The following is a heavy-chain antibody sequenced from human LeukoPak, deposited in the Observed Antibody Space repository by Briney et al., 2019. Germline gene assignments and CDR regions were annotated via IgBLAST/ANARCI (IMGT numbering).Heavy chain of an antibody. Sequence: LSLTCAVSGGSISSGDYYWSWVRQAPGKGLEWVAVISYDGSNKYYADSVKGRFTISRDNSKNTLYLQMNSLRAEDTAVYYCAHPRAGETRGRKDASDIWGQGTMVTVSS. CDR2: ISYDGSNK. D-gene: IGHD3-10*01. J-gene: IGHJ3*02. CDR1: GGSISSGD. CDR3: AHPRAGETRGRKDASDI. V-gene: IGHV3-30*04.